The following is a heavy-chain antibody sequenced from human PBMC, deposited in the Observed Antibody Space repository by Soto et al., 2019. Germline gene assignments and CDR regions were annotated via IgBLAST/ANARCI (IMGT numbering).Heavy chain of an antibody. J-gene: IGHJ1*01. CDR2: ISWNSGSI. CDR1: GFTFDDYV. CDR3: AKGVSYYDILTRYFQH. Sequence: EVQLVESGGGLVQPGRSLRLSCAASGFTFDDYVMHWVRQAPGKGLEWVSGISWNSGSIGYADSVKGRFTISRDNAKNSLYLQMNSLRAEDTALYYCAKGVSYYDILTRYFQHWGQGTLVTVSS. V-gene: IGHV3-9*01. D-gene: IGHD3-9*01.